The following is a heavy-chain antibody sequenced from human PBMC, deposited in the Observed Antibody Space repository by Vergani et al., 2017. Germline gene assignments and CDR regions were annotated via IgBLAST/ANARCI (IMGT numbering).Heavy chain of an antibody. V-gene: IGHV4-59*01. CDR3: ARDLEVGATGWFDP. D-gene: IGHD1-26*01. CDR1: GGSISSSY. J-gene: IGHJ5*02. Sequence: QVQLQESGPGLVKPSETLSLTCTVSGGSISSSYSTWIRHPPRQGLACFVYIYYSGSTNYNPSLKSRVTISVDTSKNQFSLKLSSVTAADTAVYYCARDLEVGATGWFDPWGQGTLVTVAS. CDR2: IYYSGST.